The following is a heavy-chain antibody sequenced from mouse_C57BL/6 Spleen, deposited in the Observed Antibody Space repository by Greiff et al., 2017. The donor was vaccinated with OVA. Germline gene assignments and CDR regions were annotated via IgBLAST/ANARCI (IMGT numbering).Heavy chain of an antibody. V-gene: IGHV1-39*01. Sequence: EVKLVESGPELVKPGASVKISCKASGYSFTDYNMNWVKQSNGKSLEWIGVINPNYGTTSYNQKFKGKATLTVDQSSSTAYMQLNSLTSEDSAVYYCARGGITTVVAPHAMDYWGQGTSVTVSS. CDR3: ARGGITTVVAPHAMDY. D-gene: IGHD1-1*01. J-gene: IGHJ4*01. CDR2: INPNYGTT. CDR1: GYSFTDYN.